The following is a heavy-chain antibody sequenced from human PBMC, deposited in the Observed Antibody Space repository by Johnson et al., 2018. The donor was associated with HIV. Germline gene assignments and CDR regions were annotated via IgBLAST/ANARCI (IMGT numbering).Heavy chain of an antibody. J-gene: IGHJ3*02. CDR2: ISYVETNK. V-gene: IGHV3-30-3*01. Sequence: QVQLVESGGGVIQPGRSLRLSCAASAFTFRTYSMHWVRQPPGKGLEWVAAISYVETNKYYADSVKGRFTISRDNSKNTPYLHMTSLRADNTAVYYWAREKTTGWYDEALDIWGHGTMVTVSS. CDR1: AFTFRTYS. D-gene: IGHD6-19*01. CDR3: AREKTTGWYDEALDI.